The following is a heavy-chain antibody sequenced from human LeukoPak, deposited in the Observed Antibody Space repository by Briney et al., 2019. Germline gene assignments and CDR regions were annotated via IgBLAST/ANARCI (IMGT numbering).Heavy chain of an antibody. V-gene: IGHV1-18*01. CDR3: ARDRGIVARPVGDY. J-gene: IGHJ4*02. D-gene: IGHD6-6*01. CDR2: ISAYNGNT. Sequence: ASVKVSCKAFGYTFTRYGISWVRQAPGQGPEWMGWISAYNGNTNYAQKLQGRVTMTTDTSTSTAYMELRSLRSDDTAVYYCARDRGIVARPVGDYWGQGTLVTVSS. CDR1: GYTFTRYG.